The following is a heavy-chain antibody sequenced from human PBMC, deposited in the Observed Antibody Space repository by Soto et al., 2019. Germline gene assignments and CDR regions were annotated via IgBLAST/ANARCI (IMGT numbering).Heavy chain of an antibody. CDR3: AALFRYCSSTSCRYGMDV. Sequence: ASVKVSCKASGYTFTSYYMHWVRQAPGQGLEWMGIINPSGGSTSYAQKFQGRVTMTRDTSTSTVYMELSSLRSEDTAVYYCAALFRYCSSTSCRYGMDVWGQGTTVTVSS. CDR2: INPSGGST. V-gene: IGHV1-46*01. J-gene: IGHJ6*02. CDR1: GYTFTSYY. D-gene: IGHD2-2*01.